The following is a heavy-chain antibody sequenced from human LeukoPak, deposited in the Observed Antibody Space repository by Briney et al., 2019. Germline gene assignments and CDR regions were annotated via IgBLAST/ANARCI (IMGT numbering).Heavy chain of an antibody. V-gene: IGHV4-61*02. Sequence: SETLSLTCTVSGDSISSGDYYWSWIRQPAGKGLEWIGRIYTSGSTNYNPSLKSRVTISVDTSKNQFFLKLTPVTAADTAVYYCARGPYKYDGSGAFDIWGQGTMVTVSS. D-gene: IGHD3-22*01. CDR1: GDSISSGDYY. CDR2: IYTSGST. CDR3: ARGPYKYDGSGAFDI. J-gene: IGHJ3*02.